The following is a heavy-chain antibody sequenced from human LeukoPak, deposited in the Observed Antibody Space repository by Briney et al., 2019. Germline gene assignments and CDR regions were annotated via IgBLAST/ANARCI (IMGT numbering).Heavy chain of an antibody. CDR2: ISYDGSNK. J-gene: IGHJ4*02. CDR1: GFTFSSYA. V-gene: IGHV3-30*04. CDR3: AREAVATATNFDY. D-gene: IGHD2-21*02. Sequence: GGSLRLSCAASGFTFSSYAMHWVRQAPGKGLEWVAVISYDGSNKYYADSVKGRFTISRDNSKNTLYLQMNSLRAEDTAVYYCAREAVATATNFDYWGQGTLVTVSS.